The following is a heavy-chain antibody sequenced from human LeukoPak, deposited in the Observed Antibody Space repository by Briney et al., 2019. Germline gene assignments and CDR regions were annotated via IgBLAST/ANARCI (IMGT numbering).Heavy chain of an antibody. CDR3: ARGRPDPQNSDYWDY. Sequence: AETLSLTCTISRASISTYYWCWIRQTPGTALEWMDYIHYTGRTRYNPPLESRVPMSLDTPKNEFSLRLTSMTAADSAVYYCARGRPDPQNSDYWDYWRQGILVTVSS. D-gene: IGHD3-22*01. J-gene: IGHJ4*02. CDR2: IHYTGRT. V-gene: IGHV4-59*13. CDR1: RASISTYY.